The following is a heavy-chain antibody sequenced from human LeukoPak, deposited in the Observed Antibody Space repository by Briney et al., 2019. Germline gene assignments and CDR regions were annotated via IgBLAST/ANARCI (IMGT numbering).Heavy chain of an antibody. CDR1: GGSISSYY. CDR2: IYYSGST. D-gene: IGHD3-22*01. Sequence: PSETLSLTCTVSGGSISSYYWSWIRQPPGKGLEWIGYIYYSGSTNYNPSLKSRVTISVDTSKNQFSLKLSSVTAADTAVYYCAGDTGIYDSSGYYYYYYGMDVWGQGTTVTVSS. CDR3: AGDTGIYDSSGYYYYYYGMDV. V-gene: IGHV4-59*01. J-gene: IGHJ6*02.